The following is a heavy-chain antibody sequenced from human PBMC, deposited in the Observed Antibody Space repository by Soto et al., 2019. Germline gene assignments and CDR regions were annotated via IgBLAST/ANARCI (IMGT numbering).Heavy chain of an antibody. J-gene: IGHJ6*02. D-gene: IGHD3-10*01. Sequence: GGSLRLSCAASGFTFSSYSMNWVRQAPGKGLEWVSYISSSSSTIYYADSVKGRFTISRDNAKNSLYLQMNSLRDEDTAVYYCARDQLGTMVRGAPGLDVWGQGTTVTVSS. V-gene: IGHV3-48*02. CDR1: GFTFSSYS. CDR3: ARDQLGTMVRGAPGLDV. CDR2: ISSSSSTI.